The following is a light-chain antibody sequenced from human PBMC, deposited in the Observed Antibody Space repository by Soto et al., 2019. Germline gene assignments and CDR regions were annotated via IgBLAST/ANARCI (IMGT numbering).Light chain of an antibody. CDR3: QQYGSSGT. J-gene: IGKJ1*01. CDR2: GAS. V-gene: IGKV3-20*01. Sequence: EMVLSQSPATLSLSPGGRASLSCRASQSVSSSYLAWYQQKPGQAPRLLIYGASNRATGIPDRFSGSGSGTDFTLTISRLEPEDFAVYYCQQYGSSGTFGQGTKVDIK. CDR1: QSVSSSY.